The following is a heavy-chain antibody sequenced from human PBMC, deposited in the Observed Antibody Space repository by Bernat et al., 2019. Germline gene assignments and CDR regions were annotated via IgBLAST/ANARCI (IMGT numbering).Heavy chain of an antibody. D-gene: IGHD2-15*01. CDR2: ISAYNGNT. V-gene: IGHV1-18*01. CDR3: ARDRVVGAIDYYYGMDV. CDR1: GGTFSSYA. Sequence: QVQLVQSGAEVKKPGSSVKVSCKASGGTFSSYAISWVRQAPGQGLEWMGGISAYNGNTNYAQKLQGRVTMTTDTSTSTAYMELRSLRSDDTAVYYCARDRVVGAIDYYYGMDVWGQGTTVTVSS. J-gene: IGHJ6*02.